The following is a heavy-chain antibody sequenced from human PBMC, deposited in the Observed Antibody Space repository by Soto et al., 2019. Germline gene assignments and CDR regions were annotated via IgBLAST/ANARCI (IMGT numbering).Heavy chain of an antibody. D-gene: IGHD5-12*01. CDR3: AAGGGLPRYY. V-gene: IGHV4-30-2*01. Sequence: QLQLQESGSGLVKPSQTLSLTCAVSGGSISSGGYSWSWIRQPPGKGLEWIGYIYHSGSTYYNPSLKSRVPISVARSKTQVSLKLSSVTAADTAVYYCAAGGGLPRYYWGQGTLVTVSS. J-gene: IGHJ4*02. CDR2: IYHSGST. CDR1: GGSISSGGYS.